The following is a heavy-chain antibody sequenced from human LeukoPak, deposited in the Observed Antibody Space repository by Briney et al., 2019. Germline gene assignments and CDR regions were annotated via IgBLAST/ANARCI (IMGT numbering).Heavy chain of an antibody. CDR1: GYTFTGYS. J-gene: IGHJ4*02. D-gene: IGHD4-17*01. Sequence: ASVKVSCKAPGYTFTGYSMHWVRQAPGQGLEWMGYINPNTGGTKYAQKFQGRVTMTRDTSISTAYMELSSLRSDDAAVYYCARGIAYVDYERYWGQGTLVTVSS. V-gene: IGHV1-2*02. CDR3: ARGIAYVDYERY. CDR2: INPNTGGT.